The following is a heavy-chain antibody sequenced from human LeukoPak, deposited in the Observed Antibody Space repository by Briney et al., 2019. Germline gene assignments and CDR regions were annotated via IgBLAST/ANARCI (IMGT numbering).Heavy chain of an antibody. CDR2: IDPSNGNI. CDR1: GYTFNSYG. V-gene: IGHV1-18*01. J-gene: IGHJ4*01. CDR3: ARDGVSGHFDY. Sequence: GASVKVSCKASGYTFNSYGICWVRQAPGQGLGWIGWIDPSNGNIKYAEKLQDRVTMTTDTSTSTAYMDLRSLRSDDTAVYYCARDGVSGHFDYWGRGTLVTVSS. D-gene: IGHD3-3*01.